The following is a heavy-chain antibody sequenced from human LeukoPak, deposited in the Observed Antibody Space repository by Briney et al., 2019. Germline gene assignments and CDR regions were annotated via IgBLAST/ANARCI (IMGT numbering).Heavy chain of an antibody. CDR1: GFTFSSYE. J-gene: IGHJ1*01. V-gene: IGHV3-48*03. Sequence: GGSLRLSCAASGFTFSSYEMNWVRQAPGKGLEWVSYISGSGTAIYYADSVKGGFTISRDNGKNSLYLQMYSLRAEDTAVYYCARVRDGYIEYFQHWGQGTLVTVSS. D-gene: IGHD5-24*01. CDR3: ARVRDGYIEYFQH. CDR2: ISGSGTAI.